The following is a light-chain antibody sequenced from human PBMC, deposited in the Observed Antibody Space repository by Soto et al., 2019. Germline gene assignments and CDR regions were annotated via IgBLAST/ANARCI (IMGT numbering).Light chain of an antibody. CDR2: DVA. J-gene: IGLJ1*01. CDR1: SSDVGCSNF. V-gene: IGLV2-14*03. Sequence: QSSLTQPASVSDSPGQSINISCTGTSSDVGCSNFVSWYQQHPGKPPKLIIYDVASRPSGFSNLFSGSKSGSTASLIISRLQTEDEADYYCVSYTSITTYVFGTGTKVTVL. CDR3: VSYTSITTYV.